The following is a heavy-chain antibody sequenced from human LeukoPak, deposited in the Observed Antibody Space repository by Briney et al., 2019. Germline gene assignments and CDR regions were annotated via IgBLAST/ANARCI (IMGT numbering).Heavy chain of an antibody. CDR3: ANSIAVAGYPDY. V-gene: IGHV3-30-3*01. J-gene: IGHJ4*02. D-gene: IGHD6-19*01. CDR2: ISYDGTIK. CDR1: GFTFRSYA. Sequence: TGGSLRLSCAASGFTFRSYAIHWVRQAPGKGLEWVAFISYDGTIKYYADSVKGRFTISRDNSKNTLYLQMNSLRAEDTAVYYCANSIAVAGYPDYWGQGTLVTVSS.